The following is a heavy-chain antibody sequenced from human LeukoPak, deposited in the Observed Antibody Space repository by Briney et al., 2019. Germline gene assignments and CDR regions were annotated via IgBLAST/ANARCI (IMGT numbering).Heavy chain of an antibody. Sequence: SETRSLTCTVSGGSISSYYWSWIRQPPGKGLVWIGYIYYSGSTNYNPSLKSRVTISVDTSKNKFSLKLSSVTAADTAVYYCARGGYRYGYDDDFDYWGQGPLVTVSS. J-gene: IGHJ4*02. CDR3: ARGGYRYGYDDDFDY. V-gene: IGHV4-59*01. CDR2: IYYSGST. CDR1: GGSISSYY. D-gene: IGHD5-18*01.